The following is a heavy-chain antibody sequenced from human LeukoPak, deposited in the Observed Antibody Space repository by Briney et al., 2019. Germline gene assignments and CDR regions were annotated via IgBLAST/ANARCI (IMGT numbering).Heavy chain of an antibody. J-gene: IGHJ6*02. D-gene: IGHD6-13*01. CDR3: ASPLIMAAGAYYYYGMDV. V-gene: IGHV1-3*01. Sequence: ASVKVSCKASGYTFTSYAMHWVRQAPGQRLEWMGWINAGNGNTKYSQKFQGRVTITRDTSASTAYTELSSLSSEDTAVYYCASPLIMAAGAYYYYGMDVWGQGTTVTVSS. CDR2: INAGNGNT. CDR1: GYTFTSYA.